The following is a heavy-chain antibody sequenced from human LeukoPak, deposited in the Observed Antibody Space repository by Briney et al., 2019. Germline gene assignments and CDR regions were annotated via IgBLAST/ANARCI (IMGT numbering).Heavy chain of an antibody. CDR1: GYIFTGYY. CDR2: INPNSGGT. CDR3: ARDSSGYYFQQ. J-gene: IGHJ1*01. V-gene: IGHV1-2*02. D-gene: IGHD3-22*01. Sequence: ASVKVSCKASGYIFTGYYMHWVRQAHVQGHEWMGWINPNSGGTNYAQNFQGRVTMTRDTSISTAYMELSSLRSDDTAVYYCARDSSGYYFQQWGQGTLVTVSS.